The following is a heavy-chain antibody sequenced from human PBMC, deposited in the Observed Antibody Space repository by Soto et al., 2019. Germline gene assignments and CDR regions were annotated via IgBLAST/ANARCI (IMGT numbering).Heavy chain of an antibody. CDR1: GGSFSGYY. CDR2: INHSGST. D-gene: IGHD6-13*01. V-gene: IGHV4-34*01. Sequence: SESLSLTCAVYGGSFSGYYWSWIRQPPGKGLEWIGEINHSGSTNYNPSLKSRVTISVDTSKNQFSLNLSSVTAADTAVYYCAGGRGRQQLVMSYYYGMDVWGQGTTVTVSS. CDR3: AGGRGRQQLVMSYYYGMDV. J-gene: IGHJ6*02.